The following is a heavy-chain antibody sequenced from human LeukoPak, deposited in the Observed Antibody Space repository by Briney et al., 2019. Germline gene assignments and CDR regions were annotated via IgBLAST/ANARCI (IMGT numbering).Heavy chain of an antibody. J-gene: IGHJ4*02. CDR3: ARLGIAARPDY. V-gene: IGHV1-46*01. Sequence: ASVKVSCKASGYTFTSYYMHWVRQAPGQGLEWMGIINPSGGSTSYAQKFQGRVTMTRDMSTSTVYMELSSLRSEDTAVYYCARLGIAARPDYWGQGTLVTVSS. CDR2: INPSGGST. D-gene: IGHD6-6*01. CDR1: GYTFTSYY.